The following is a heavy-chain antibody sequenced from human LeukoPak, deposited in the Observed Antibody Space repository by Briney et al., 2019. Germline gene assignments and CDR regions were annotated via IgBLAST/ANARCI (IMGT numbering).Heavy chain of an antibody. J-gene: IGHJ5*02. Sequence: ASVKVSCKASGYTFTSYGISWVRQAPGQGLEWMGWISAYNGNTNYAQKLQGRVTMTTDTSTSTAYMELRSLRSDDTAVYYCARWFIYGDRRLKYNWFDPWGPGTLVTVSS. D-gene: IGHD4-17*01. CDR2: ISAYNGNT. CDR1: GYTFTSYG. V-gene: IGHV1-18*01. CDR3: ARWFIYGDRRLKYNWFDP.